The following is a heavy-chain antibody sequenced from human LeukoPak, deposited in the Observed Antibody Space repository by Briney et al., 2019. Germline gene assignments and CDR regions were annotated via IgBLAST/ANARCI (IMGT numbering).Heavy chain of an antibody. J-gene: IGHJ6*02. CDR2: ISYDGSNK. D-gene: IGHD3-10*01. V-gene: IGHV3-30-3*01. CDR3: ARDRGSGSSIWHGMDV. CDR1: GFTFSSYA. Sequence: GGSLRLSCAASGFTFSSYAMHWVRQAPSKGLEWVAVISYDGSNKYYADSVKGRFTISRDNSKNTLYLQMNSLRAEDTAVYYCARDRGSGSSIWHGMDVWGQGSTVTVSS.